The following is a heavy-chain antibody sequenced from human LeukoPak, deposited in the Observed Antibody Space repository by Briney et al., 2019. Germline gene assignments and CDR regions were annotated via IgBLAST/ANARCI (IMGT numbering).Heavy chain of an antibody. CDR3: ARQGIVATTLGYFDL. Sequence: PGGSLRLSCAASGFTFSSYWMSWVRQAPGKGLEWIGYIYHSGSTYYNPSLKSRVTISVDTSKNQFSLKLRSVTAADTAVYYCARQGIVATTLGYFDLWGRGTLVTVSS. CDR2: IYHSGST. CDR1: GFTFSSYW. D-gene: IGHD6-13*01. J-gene: IGHJ2*01. V-gene: IGHV4-4*02.